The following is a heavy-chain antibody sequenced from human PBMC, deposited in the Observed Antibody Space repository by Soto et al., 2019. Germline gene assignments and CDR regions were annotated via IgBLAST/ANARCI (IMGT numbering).Heavy chain of an antibody. J-gene: IGHJ5*02. CDR1: GYSISSGYY. V-gene: IGHV4-31*03. Sequence: KPSETLSLTCTVSGYSISSGYYWSWIRQHPGKGLEWIGYIYYSGTTYYNPSLKSRVTISVDTSKNQFSLKLSSVSAADTALYYCARCSLVVVPAPGFDPWGRGTLVTVSS. CDR3: ARCSLVVVPAPGFDP. D-gene: IGHD2-2*01. CDR2: IYYSGTT.